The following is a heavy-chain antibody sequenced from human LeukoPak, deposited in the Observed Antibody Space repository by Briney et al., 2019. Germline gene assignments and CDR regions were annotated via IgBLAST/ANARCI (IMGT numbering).Heavy chain of an antibody. J-gene: IGHJ6*03. CDR1: GGSFSGYY. D-gene: IGHD3-16*01. CDR2: INHSGST. CDR3: ARGLRGSRLRYYYYMDV. Sequence: PSETLSLTCAVYGGSFSGYYWSWIRQPPGKGLEWIGEINHSGSTNYNPSLKSRVTISVDTSKNQFSLKLSSVTAADTAVYYCARGLRGSRLRYYYYMDVWGKGTTATVSS. V-gene: IGHV4-34*01.